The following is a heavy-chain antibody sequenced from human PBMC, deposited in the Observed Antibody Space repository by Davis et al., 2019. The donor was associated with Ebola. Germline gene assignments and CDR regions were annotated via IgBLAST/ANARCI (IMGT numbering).Heavy chain of an antibody. J-gene: IGHJ6*02. V-gene: IGHV3-23*01. D-gene: IGHD4-17*01. CDR3: ARDGYGDYLLISYYYGMDV. CDR1: GFTFSTYA. CDR2: ISGRSGNT. Sequence: GGSLRLSCAASGFTFSTYAMTWVRQAPGKGLQWVSGISGRSGNTYYADSVKGRFTISRDNSKNTLYLQMNSLRAEDTAVYYCARDGYGDYLLISYYYGMDVWGQGTTVTVSS.